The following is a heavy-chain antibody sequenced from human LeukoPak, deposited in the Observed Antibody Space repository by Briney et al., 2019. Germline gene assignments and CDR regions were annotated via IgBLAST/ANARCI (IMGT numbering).Heavy chain of an antibody. CDR1: GYTFTSYG. J-gene: IGHJ6*02. V-gene: IGHV1-18*01. CDR3: ARDGDYDFWSGFSFYYYGMDV. D-gene: IGHD3-3*01. Sequence: ASVKVSCKASGYTFTSYGISWVRQAPGQGLEWMGWISAYNGNTNYAQKLQGRVTTTTDTSTSTAYMELRSLRSDDTAVYYCARDGDYDFWSGFSFYYYGMDVWGQGTTVTVSS. CDR2: ISAYNGNT.